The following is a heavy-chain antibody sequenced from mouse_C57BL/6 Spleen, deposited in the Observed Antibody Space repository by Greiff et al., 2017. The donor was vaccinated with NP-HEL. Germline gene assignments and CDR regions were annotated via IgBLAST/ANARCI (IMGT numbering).Heavy chain of an antibody. CDR1: GFTFSSYA. CDR2: ISDGGSYT. Sequence: EVQLVESEGGLVKPGGSLKLSCAASGFTFSSYAMSWVRQTPEKRLEWVATISDGGSYTYYPDNVKGRFTISRDNAKNNLYLQMSHLKSEDTAMYYCARVKGYFDVWGTGTTVTVSS. CDR3: ARVKGYFDV. V-gene: IGHV5-4*01. J-gene: IGHJ1*03.